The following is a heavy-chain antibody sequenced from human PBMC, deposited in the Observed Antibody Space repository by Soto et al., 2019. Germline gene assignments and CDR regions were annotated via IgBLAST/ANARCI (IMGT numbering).Heavy chain of an antibody. V-gene: IGHV3-30*18. J-gene: IGHJ4*02. Sequence: GGSLRLSXAVSGLTFSTYGMHWVRQAPGKGLEWVAVIAYDVRKTHYADSVRGRFTISRDNSKSTLYLQMNDLRADDTALYYCAKDSLGGMGTVMMPGPDWGQGTLVTVSS. CDR3: AKDSLGGMGTVMMPGPD. CDR2: IAYDVRKT. D-gene: IGHD4-17*01. CDR1: GLTFSTYG.